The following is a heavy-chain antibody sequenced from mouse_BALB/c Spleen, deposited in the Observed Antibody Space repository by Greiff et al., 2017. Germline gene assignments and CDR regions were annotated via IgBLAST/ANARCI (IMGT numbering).Heavy chain of an antibody. V-gene: IGHV1-69*02. CDR1: GYTFTSYW. J-gene: IGHJ3*01. Sequence: VQLQQSGAELVKPGAPVKLSCKASGYTFTSYWMNWVKQRPGRGLEWIGRIDPSDSETHYNQKFKDKATLTVDKSSSTAYIQLSSLTSEDSAVYYCARSGLSPAWFAYWGQGTLVTVSA. CDR3: ARSGLSPAWFAY. CDR2: IDPSDSET. D-gene: IGHD3-1*01.